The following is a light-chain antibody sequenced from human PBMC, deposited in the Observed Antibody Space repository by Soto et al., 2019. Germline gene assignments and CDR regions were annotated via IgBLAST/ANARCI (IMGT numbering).Light chain of an antibody. J-gene: IGKJ3*01. V-gene: IGKV3-20*01. CDR1: QSINNRY. CDR2: GAS. CDR3: QQFGSSPGFT. Sequence: EIVLTQSPGTLSLSPGERATLSCRASQSINNRYLAWYQQKPGQAPRLLIYGASSRATGIPDRFIGSGSGTDFTLTISRLEPKDFAVNYGQQFGSSPGFTFGPGTKGNIK.